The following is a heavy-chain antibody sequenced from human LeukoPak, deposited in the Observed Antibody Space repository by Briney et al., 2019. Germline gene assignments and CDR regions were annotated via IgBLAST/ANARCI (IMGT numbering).Heavy chain of an antibody. CDR1: GYTFTDYY. J-gene: IGHJ6*02. V-gene: IGHV1-2*02. Sequence: ASVKVSCKASGYTFTDYYMHWVRQAPGQGLEWMGWINPNSGGTNYAQKSQGRVTMTTDTSISTAYMEVSRLRSDDTAVYYCARVRIGQQLDKYYYYAMDVWGQGTTVTVSS. CDR2: INPNSGGT. CDR3: ARVRIGQQLDKYYYYAMDV. D-gene: IGHD6-13*01.